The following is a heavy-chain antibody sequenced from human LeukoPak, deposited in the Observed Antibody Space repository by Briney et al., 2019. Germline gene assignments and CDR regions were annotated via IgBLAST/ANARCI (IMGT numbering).Heavy chain of an antibody. CDR1: GYTFTSYG. V-gene: IGHV1-18*01. CDR2: ISAYNGNT. J-gene: IGHJ3*02. D-gene: IGHD6-13*01. CDR3: ARDAAAGLRAFDI. Sequence: ASVTVSCKASGYTFTSYGISWVRQAPGQGLEWMGWISAYNGNTNYAQTLQGRVTMTTDTSTSTAYMELRSLRSDDTAVYYCARDAAAGLRAFDIWGQGTMVTVSS.